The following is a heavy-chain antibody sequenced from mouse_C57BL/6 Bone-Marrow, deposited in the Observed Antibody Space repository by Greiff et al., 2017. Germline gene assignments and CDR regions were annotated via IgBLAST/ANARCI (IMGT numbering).Heavy chain of an antibody. Sequence: GGELVRPGTSVKLSCKASGYTFTSYWMHWVKQRPGQGLEWIGVIDPSDSYTNYNQKFKGKATLTVDTSSSTAYMQLSSLTSEDSAVYYCARKEEYYYGSSYNYAMDYWGQGTSVTVSS. CDR2: IDPSDSYT. CDR3: ARKEEYYYGSSYNYAMDY. V-gene: IGHV1-59*01. J-gene: IGHJ4*01. D-gene: IGHD1-1*01. CDR1: GYTFTSYW.